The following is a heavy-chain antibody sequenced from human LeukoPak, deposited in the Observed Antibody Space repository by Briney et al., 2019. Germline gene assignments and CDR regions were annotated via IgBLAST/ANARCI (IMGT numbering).Heavy chain of an antibody. CDR2: IKQDGSEK. J-gene: IGHJ6*03. V-gene: IGHV3-7*01. D-gene: IGHD5-18*01. CDR3: ERRVGILVLRGYSYGYDYYYYMDV. Sequence: PGGSLRLSCAASGFTFSSYWMSWVRQAPGKGLEWVANIKQDGSEKYYVDSVKGRFTISRDNAKNSLYLQMNSLRAEDTAVYYCERRVGILVLRGYSYGYDYYYYMDVWGKGTTVTVSS. CDR1: GFTFSSYW.